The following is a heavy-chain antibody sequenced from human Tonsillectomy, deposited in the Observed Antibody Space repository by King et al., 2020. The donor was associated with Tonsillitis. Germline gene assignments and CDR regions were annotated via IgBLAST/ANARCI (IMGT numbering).Heavy chain of an antibody. CDR1: GYTFTNYW. Sequence: VQLVESGAEVKKPGESLKISCKGSGYTFTNYWIAWVRQMPGKGLEWMGIIYPGDSDTRYSPSFQGQVTMSADKSISTAYLQWSSLKASDTAMYYCARTLGYCSSNSCYARGWFDPWGQGTLLTVSS. CDR3: ARTLGYCSSNSCYARGWFDP. CDR2: IYPGDSDT. J-gene: IGHJ5*02. V-gene: IGHV5-51*01. D-gene: IGHD2-2*01.